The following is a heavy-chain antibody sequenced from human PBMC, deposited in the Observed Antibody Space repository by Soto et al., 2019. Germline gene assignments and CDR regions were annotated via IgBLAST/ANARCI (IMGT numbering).Heavy chain of an antibody. V-gene: IGHV1-69*19. CDR1: GGTFSSYA. Sequence: QVQLVHSAAEVKKPGSSVTVSCKASGGTFSSYAISWVRQAPGQGLELMGGIIPIFGTANSAQKFQGRVTMTADESTSAAYMQLSCLGSEDTAVYYCASGGLKAYCSGVCCYPRPCAFDFWGQVAMVTVSS. J-gene: IGHJ3*01. D-gene: IGHD2-15*01. CDR2: IIPIFGTA. CDR3: ASGGLKAYCSGVCCYPRPCAFDF.